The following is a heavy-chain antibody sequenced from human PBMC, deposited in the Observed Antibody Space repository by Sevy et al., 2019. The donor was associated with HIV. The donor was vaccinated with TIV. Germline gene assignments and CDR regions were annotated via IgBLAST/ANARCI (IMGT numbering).Heavy chain of an antibody. V-gene: IGHV3-7*01. CDR2: INQDGSEI. CDR1: GISISSHW. Sequence: GGSLRLSCVGGGISISSHWMNWVRQSPGKGLEWVANINQDGSEIYYVGSVKGRFTISRDNARNSGYLQMHSLSVEDSGVYYCARAMGVWGQGTTVTVSS. J-gene: IGHJ6*02. CDR3: ARAMGV.